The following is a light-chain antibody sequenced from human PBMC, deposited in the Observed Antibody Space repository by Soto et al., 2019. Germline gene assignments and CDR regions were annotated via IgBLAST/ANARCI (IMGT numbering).Light chain of an antibody. V-gene: IGKV1-39*01. CDR2: AAS. Sequence: DIQMTQSPSSLSASVGDRVTITCRASQSISSYLNWYQQKPGKAPKLLIYAASSLQSGVPSRFSGRRSGTDFTLTISSLQPEDFATYYCQQSYSTPPLTFGGGTKVEIK. CDR1: QSISSY. CDR3: QQSYSTPPLT. J-gene: IGKJ4*01.